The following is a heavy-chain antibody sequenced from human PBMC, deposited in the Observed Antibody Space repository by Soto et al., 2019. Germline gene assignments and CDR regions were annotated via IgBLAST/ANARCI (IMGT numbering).Heavy chain of an antibody. CDR2: ISSSGSTM. V-gene: IGHV3-48*03. J-gene: IGHJ4*02. CDR1: GFRFSSYE. Sequence: GGSLRLSCEASGFRFSSYEMNWVRQAPGKGLEWVSYISSSGSTMYYPDSVKGRFTISRDNAKNSLYLQMNSLRAEDTAVYYCARAHCGGDCFLDYWGQGTLVTVSS. CDR3: ARAHCGGDCFLDY. D-gene: IGHD2-21*02.